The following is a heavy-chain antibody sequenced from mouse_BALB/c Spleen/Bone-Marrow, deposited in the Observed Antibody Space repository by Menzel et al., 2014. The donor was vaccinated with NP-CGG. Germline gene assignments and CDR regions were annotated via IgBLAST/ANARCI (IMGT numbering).Heavy chain of an antibody. J-gene: IGHJ4*01. Sequence: VQGVESGAELAKPGASVKMSCKASGYTFTSYWMHWVKRRPGQVLEWIGYINPSTGYTEYNLKFKDKATLTADKSSSTAYIQLSSLTSEDSAVYYCASPYGYEDYSAMDYWGQGTSVTVSS. CDR3: ASPYGYEDYSAMDY. CDR2: INPSTGYT. CDR1: GYTFTSYW. V-gene: IGHV1-7*01. D-gene: IGHD1-2*01.